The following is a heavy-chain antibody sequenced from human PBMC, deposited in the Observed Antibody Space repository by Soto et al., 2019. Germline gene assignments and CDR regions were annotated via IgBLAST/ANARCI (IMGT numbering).Heavy chain of an antibody. J-gene: IGHJ4*02. CDR2: IKEDGSEK. V-gene: IGHV3-7*05. CDR1: GFTFSSYW. Sequence: EVQLVESGGGLVQPGGSLRLSCAASGFTFSSYWMTWVRQAPGKGLEWVANIKEDGSEKYYVDSVKGRFTISRDNSKNSLYLQMNSLRAEDTSVYYCARSSVHTARLQSFDYWGQGTLVTVSS. D-gene: IGHD5-18*01. CDR3: ARSSVHTARLQSFDY.